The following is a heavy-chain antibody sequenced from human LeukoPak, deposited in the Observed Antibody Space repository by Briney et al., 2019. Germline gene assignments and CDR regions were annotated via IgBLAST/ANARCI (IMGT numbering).Heavy chain of an antibody. CDR3: ATPRDSGYYFGYFDL. D-gene: IGHD3-22*01. V-gene: IGHV1-69*05. CDR1: GYTFSSYA. Sequence: GASVKVSCKASGYTFSSYAISWVRQAPGQGLEWMGGIIPIFGTANYAQKFQGRVTITTDESTSTAYMELSSLRSEDTAVYYCATPRDSGYYFGYFDLWGRGTLVTVSS. J-gene: IGHJ2*01. CDR2: IIPIFGTA.